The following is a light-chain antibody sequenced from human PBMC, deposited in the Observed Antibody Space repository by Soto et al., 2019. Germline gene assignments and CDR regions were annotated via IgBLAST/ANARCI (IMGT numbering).Light chain of an antibody. J-gene: IGLJ1*01. Sequence: QSVLTQSASVSGSPGQSITISCTGTSSDVGGYKFVSWYQQHPGTAPKLMIYEVSNRPSGVSSRFSGSKSGNTASLTISGLQAEDEADYFCGSYTGSIYVFGNGTKVTVL. CDR2: EVS. CDR1: SSDVGGYKF. V-gene: IGLV2-14*01. CDR3: GSYTGSIYV.